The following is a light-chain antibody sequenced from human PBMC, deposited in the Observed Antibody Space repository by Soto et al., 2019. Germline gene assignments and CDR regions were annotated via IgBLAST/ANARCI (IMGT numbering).Light chain of an antibody. CDR1: SSNIGSNT. CDR3: AAWDDSLNGPGVV. CDR2: NNN. J-gene: IGLJ2*01. V-gene: IGLV1-44*01. Sequence: QSVLTQAPSASGTPGQRVTISCSGSSSNIGSNTVNWYQQLPGTAPKLLIYNNNQRPSGVPDRFSGSKSGTSASLAISGLQSEDEADYYCAAWDDSLNGPGVVFGGGTQLTVL.